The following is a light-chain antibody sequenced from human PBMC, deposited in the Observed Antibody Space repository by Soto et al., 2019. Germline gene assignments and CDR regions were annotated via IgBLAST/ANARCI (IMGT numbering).Light chain of an antibody. CDR2: DVS. Sequence: QSVLTQPASVSASPGQSITISCTGTSSDVGGYNYVSWYQQHPGKAPKLMIYDVSNRPSGVSNRFSGSKSGNTASLTISGLQTEDEGDYYCSSDTSRSTVLFGGGTKLTVL. CDR1: SSDVGGYNY. CDR3: SSDTSRSTVL. V-gene: IGLV2-14*01. J-gene: IGLJ2*01.